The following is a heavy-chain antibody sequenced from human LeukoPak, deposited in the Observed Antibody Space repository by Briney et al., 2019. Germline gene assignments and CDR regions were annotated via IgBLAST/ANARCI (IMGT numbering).Heavy chain of an antibody. Sequence: SETLSLTCTVSGGSISSYYWSWIRQPPGKGLEWIGYIYYSGSTNYNPSLKSRVTISVDTSKNQFSLKLSSVTAADTAVYYCAREILLWFGELSYNWFDPWGQGTLSPSPQ. D-gene: IGHD3-10*01. V-gene: IGHV4-59*01. J-gene: IGHJ5*02. CDR2: IYYSGST. CDR1: GGSISSYY. CDR3: AREILLWFGELSYNWFDP.